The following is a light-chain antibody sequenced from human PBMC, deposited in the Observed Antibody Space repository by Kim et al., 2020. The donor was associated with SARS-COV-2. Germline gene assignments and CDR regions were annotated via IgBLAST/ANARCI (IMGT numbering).Light chain of an antibody. V-gene: IGKV3-15*01. CDR3: QQYNNWPQT. CDR2: GAT. CDR1: ESVTSN. Sequence: VAPGERATLCCRASESVTSNLAWYKQKPGQAPRLLIYGATTRATGIPARFSGSGSGTEFTLAISSLQSEDFAVYYCQQYNNWPQTFGQGTKVDIK. J-gene: IGKJ1*01.